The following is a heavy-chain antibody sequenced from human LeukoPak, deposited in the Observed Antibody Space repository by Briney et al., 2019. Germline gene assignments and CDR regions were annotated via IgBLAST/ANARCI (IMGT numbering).Heavy chain of an antibody. CDR2: IYPGDSDT. Sequence: GESLKISCKGSGYNFTHYWIGWVRQMPGKGLEWMGIIYPGDSDTRYSPSFQGQVTISADKSISTAYLQWSSLKASDTAMYYCARRLGLAYCGGDCYPGWAFDIWGQGTMVTVSS. CDR1: GYNFTHYW. V-gene: IGHV5-51*01. J-gene: IGHJ3*02. CDR3: ARRLGLAYCGGDCYPGWAFDI. D-gene: IGHD2-21*02.